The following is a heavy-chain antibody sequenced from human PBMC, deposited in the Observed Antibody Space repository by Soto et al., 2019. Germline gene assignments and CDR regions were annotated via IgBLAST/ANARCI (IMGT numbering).Heavy chain of an antibody. CDR1: GNTFTNFG. CDR2: ISPYTDDQ. D-gene: IGHD2-2*01. Sequence: QGQLVQSGVEVKKPGAAVKVSCSSSGNTFTNFGVTWVRHAPGQGLEWMGWISPYTDDQSYAQKFQGRVTMTIYTSTSTAYLDLRSLTSDDTAVYYCARVIPGAEDCFHPWRQGTLITVSS. CDR3: ARVIPGAEDCFHP. J-gene: IGHJ5*02. V-gene: IGHV1-18*01.